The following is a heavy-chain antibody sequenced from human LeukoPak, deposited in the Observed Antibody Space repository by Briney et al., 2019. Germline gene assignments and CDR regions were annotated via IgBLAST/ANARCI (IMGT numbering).Heavy chain of an antibody. CDR1: GGSISSSGYY. Sequence: PSETLSLTCTVSGGSISSSGYYWGWVRQAPGKGLEWVSGIYGSGGASFYADSVKGRFTISRDNSQNTVFLQMDSLRDEDTALYYCAKDLRKDGIWDIDYWGQGTLVTVSS. CDR3: AKDLRKDGIWDIDY. D-gene: IGHD1-14*01. J-gene: IGHJ4*02. CDR2: IYGSGGAS. V-gene: IGHV3-23*01.